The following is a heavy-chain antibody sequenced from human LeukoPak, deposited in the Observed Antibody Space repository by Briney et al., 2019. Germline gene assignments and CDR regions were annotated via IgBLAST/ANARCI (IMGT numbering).Heavy chain of an antibody. Sequence: PGGSLRLSCAASGFTLSSYAMHWVRQAPGKGLEYVSAISSNGGSTYYAKSVKGRFTISRDNSKNTLYLQMGSLRAEDMAVYYCAADRGYSYGYMTNWGQGTLVTVSS. V-gene: IGHV3-64*01. D-gene: IGHD5-18*01. CDR2: ISSNGGST. CDR3: AADRGYSYGYMTN. J-gene: IGHJ4*02. CDR1: GFTLSSYA.